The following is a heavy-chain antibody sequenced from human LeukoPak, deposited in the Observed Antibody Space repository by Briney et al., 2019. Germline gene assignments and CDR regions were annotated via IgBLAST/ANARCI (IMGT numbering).Heavy chain of an antibody. CDR2: ITNSGGST. CDR3: AKRYYYGSGSSDY. V-gene: IGHV3-23*01. J-gene: IGHJ4*02. CDR1: GFTFSSYA. D-gene: IGHD3-10*01. Sequence: GGSLRLSCAASGFTFSSYAMGWVRQAPGKGLEWVSSITNSGGSTYYADSVKGRFTISRDNSKSTLYLQMNSLTAEDTAVYYCAKRYYYGSGSSDYWGQGTLVTVSS.